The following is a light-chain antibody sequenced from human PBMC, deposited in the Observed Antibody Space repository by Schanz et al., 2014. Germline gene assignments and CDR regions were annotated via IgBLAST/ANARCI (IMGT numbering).Light chain of an antibody. J-gene: IGLJ2*01. CDR2: DVG. CDR1: SSDVGGYNY. CDR3: TSYTTSATLVV. Sequence: QSALTQPPSASGSPGQSVTISCSGTSSDVGGYNYVSWYQQHPGKAPTLLIYDVGNRPSGVSNRFSASKSGNTASLTISGLQAEDEAEYYCTSYTTSATLVVFGGGTKLTVL. V-gene: IGLV2-14*03.